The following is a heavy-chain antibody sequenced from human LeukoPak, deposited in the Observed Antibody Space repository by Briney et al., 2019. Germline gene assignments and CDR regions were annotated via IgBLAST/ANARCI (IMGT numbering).Heavy chain of an antibody. CDR2: IYYSGST. CDR3: ARARPPNYYYYYMDV. Sequence: SKTLSLTCTVSGGSISSHYWSWIRQPPGKELEWIGYIYYSGSTNYNPSLKSRVTISVDTSKNQFSLKLSSVTAADTAVYYCARARPPNYYYYYMDVWGKGTTVTVSS. CDR1: GGSISSHY. J-gene: IGHJ6*03. D-gene: IGHD6-25*01. V-gene: IGHV4-59*11.